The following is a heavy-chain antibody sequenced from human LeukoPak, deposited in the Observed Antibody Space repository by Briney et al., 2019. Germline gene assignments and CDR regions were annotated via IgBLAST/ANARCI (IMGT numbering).Heavy chain of an antibody. CDR1: GGSISSYY. CDR2: IYTSGST. D-gene: IGHD6-25*01. CDR3: ARQGGLGWFDP. V-gene: IGHV4-4*09. J-gene: IGHJ5*02. Sequence: SETLSLTCTVSGGSISSYYWSWIRQPPGKGLEWIGYIYTSGSTNYNPSLKSRVTISVDTSKNQFSLKLSSVTAADTAVYYCARQGGLGWFDPWGQGTLVTVSS.